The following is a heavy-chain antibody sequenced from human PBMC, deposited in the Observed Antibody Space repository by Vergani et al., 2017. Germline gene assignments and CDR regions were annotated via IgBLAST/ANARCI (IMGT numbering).Heavy chain of an antibody. J-gene: IGHJ4*02. CDR1: GGSISSYY. D-gene: IGHD3-3*01. Sequence: QVQLQESGPGLVKPSETLSLTCTVSGGSISSYYWSWIRQPPGKGLEWIGYIYYSGSTNYNPSLKSRVTLSVDTSKNQFSLKLSSVTAADTAVYYCASFYDFWSGYYTDWGQGTLVTVSS. CDR3: ASFYDFWSGYYTD. CDR2: IYYSGST. V-gene: IGHV4-59*01.